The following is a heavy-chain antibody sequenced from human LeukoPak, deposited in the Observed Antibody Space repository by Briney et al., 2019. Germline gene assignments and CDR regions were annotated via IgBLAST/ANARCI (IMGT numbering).Heavy chain of an antibody. CDR3: ARGLEASSSAGFDY. CDR2: ISNSGGNT. J-gene: IGHJ4*02. D-gene: IGHD6-6*01. Sequence: GGSLRLSCAASGFTFPSYAMSWVRQAPGKGLEWVSLISNSGGNTWYADSVKGRFTISRDNSKNTLGLQMDSLRAEDTAAYYCARGLEASSSAGFDYWGQGTLVTVSS. V-gene: IGHV3-23*01. CDR1: GFTFPSYA.